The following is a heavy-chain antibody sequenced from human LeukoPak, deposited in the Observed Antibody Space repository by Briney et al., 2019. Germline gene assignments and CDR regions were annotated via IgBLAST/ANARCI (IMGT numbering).Heavy chain of an antibody. J-gene: IGHJ3*02. D-gene: IGHD6-19*01. CDR1: GFTFSSYG. CDR2: IRYDGSNK. V-gene: IGHV3-30*02. CDR3: AKVHRLYSSGWDDAFDI. Sequence: GGSLRLSCAASGFTFSSYGMHWVRQAPGKGLEWVAFIRYDGSNKYYADSVKGRFTIPRDNSKNTLYLQMNSLRAEDTAVYYCAKVHRLYSSGWDDAFDIWGQGTMVTVSS.